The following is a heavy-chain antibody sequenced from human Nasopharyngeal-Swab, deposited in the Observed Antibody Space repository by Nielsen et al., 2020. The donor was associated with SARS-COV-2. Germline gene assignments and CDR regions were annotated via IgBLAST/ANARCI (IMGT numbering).Heavy chain of an antibody. V-gene: IGHV1-69*13. J-gene: IGHJ4*02. D-gene: IGHD3-9*01. Sequence: SVKVSCKASGGTFSSYAISWVRQAPGQGLEWMGGIIPIYGTANYAQKFQGRVTITADESTSTAYMELSSLRSEDTAVYYCARGPYYDILTGYYPFDYWGQGTLVTVSS. CDR1: GGTFSSYA. CDR3: ARGPYYDILTGYYPFDY. CDR2: IIPIYGTA.